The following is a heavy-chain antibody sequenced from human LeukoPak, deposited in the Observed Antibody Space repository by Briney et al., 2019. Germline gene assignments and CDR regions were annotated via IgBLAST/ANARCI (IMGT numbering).Heavy chain of an antibody. Sequence: SETLSLTCTVSGGSISSYYWSWIRQPPGKGLEWIGYIYYSGSTNYNPSLKSRVTILVDTSKNQFSLKLSSVTAADTAVYYCASAVVVPAARGSYWYFDLWGRGTLVTVSS. CDR3: ASAVVVPAARGSYWYFDL. CDR1: GGSISSYY. D-gene: IGHD2-2*01. V-gene: IGHV4-59*01. CDR2: IYYSGST. J-gene: IGHJ2*01.